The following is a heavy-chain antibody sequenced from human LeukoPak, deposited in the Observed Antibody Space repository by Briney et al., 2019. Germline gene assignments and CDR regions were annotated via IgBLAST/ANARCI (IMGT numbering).Heavy chain of an antibody. J-gene: IGHJ6*03. D-gene: IGHD2-2*01. V-gene: IGHV4-4*07. CDR3: ARDNIVVVPAAMRVGYYYYMDV. CDR1: GGSISSYY. CDR2: IYTSGST. Sequence: PSETLSLTCTVSGGSISSYYWSWIRQPAGKGLEWIGRIYTSGSTNYNPSLKSRVTMSVDTSKNQFSLKLSSVTAADTAVYYCARDNIVVVPAAMRVGYYYYMDVWGKGTTVTVSS.